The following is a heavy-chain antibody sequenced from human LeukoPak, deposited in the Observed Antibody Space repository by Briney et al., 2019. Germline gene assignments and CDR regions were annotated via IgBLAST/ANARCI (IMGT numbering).Heavy chain of an antibody. J-gene: IGHJ4*02. Sequence: PGGSLRLSCAASGLTFSTYTMNCVRQAPGKGLEWISYISTSSSTIYYADSVKGRFTISRDNAKNSLFLQMNSLRAEDTAVYYCARGQFLIDYWGQGTLVTVSS. V-gene: IGHV3-48*01. D-gene: IGHD2/OR15-2a*01. CDR2: ISTSSSTI. CDR3: ARGQFLIDY. CDR1: GLTFSTYT.